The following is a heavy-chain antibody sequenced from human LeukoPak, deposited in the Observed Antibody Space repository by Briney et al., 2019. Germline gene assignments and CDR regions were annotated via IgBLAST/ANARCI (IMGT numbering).Heavy chain of an antibody. CDR3: ARELFSGYSNTWRWGY. V-gene: IGHV1-2*02. D-gene: IGHD6-13*01. J-gene: IGHJ4*02. CDR2: INPNSGGT. CDR1: GYTFTGYY. Sequence: ASVKVSCKASGYTFTGYYMHWVRQAPGQGLEWMGWINPNSGGTNYAQKFQGRVTMTRDTSISTAYMELSRLRSDDTAVYYCARELFSGYSNTWRWGYWGQGTLVTVSS.